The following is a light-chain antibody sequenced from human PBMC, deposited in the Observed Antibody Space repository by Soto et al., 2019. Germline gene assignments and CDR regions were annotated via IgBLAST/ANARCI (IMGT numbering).Light chain of an antibody. V-gene: IGLV7-46*01. CDR3: LLSYNGPRGV. CDR1: TGPVGNDHY. CDR2: DTN. Sequence: QAVVTQEPSLTVSPGRTVTLTCGSSTGPVGNDHYPYWFQQKPGQAPRTLIYDTNKRHSWTPARFSGSLLGGNAALTLSGAQPEDEAEYYCLLSYNGPRGVFGGGTKLTVL. J-gene: IGLJ3*02.